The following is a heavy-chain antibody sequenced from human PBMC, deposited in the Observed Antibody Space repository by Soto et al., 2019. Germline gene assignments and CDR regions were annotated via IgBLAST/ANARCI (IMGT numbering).Heavy chain of an antibody. Sequence: VHLLESGGGLVQPGGSLRLSCEASGFTFSNYAMAWVRQTPGEGPEWVSTIGGGDDIFYAESVQGRFIISRDDSRSTMYLQMDNLRVEDTAIYFCAKDSISYNGIYDAFDAWGQGTVVTVSS. CDR3: AKDSISYNGIYDAFDA. CDR2: IGGGDDI. CDR1: GFTFSNYA. J-gene: IGHJ3*01. V-gene: IGHV3-23*01. D-gene: IGHD3-3*02.